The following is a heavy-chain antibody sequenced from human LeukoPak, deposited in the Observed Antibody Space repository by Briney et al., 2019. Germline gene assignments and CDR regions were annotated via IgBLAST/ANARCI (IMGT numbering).Heavy chain of an antibody. CDR2: MNPNSGNT. V-gene: IGHV1-8*01. D-gene: IGHD6-13*01. J-gene: IGHJ5*02. Sequence: GASVKVSCKASGYTFTSYDINWVRQAPGQGLEWMGWMNPNSGNTGYAQKFQGRVTMTRNTSISTAYMELSSLRSEDTAVYYCARYGSYSSSLALDPWGQGTLVTVSS. CDR1: GYTFTSYD. CDR3: ARYGSYSSSLALDP.